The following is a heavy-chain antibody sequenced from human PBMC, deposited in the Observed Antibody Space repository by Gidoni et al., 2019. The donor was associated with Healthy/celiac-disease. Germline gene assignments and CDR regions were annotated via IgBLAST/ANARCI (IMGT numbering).Heavy chain of an antibody. V-gene: IGHV1-8*01. Sequence: QVPLVQSGAELTKPGASVKVSCKSSGSTFTRYKINWVRQATGQGREWMGWMNPNSGNTGYAQKFQGRVTMTRNTSISTAYMELSSLRSEDTAVYYCARGKNYYGSGSYSGLDYWGQGTLVTVSS. CDR3: ARGKNYYGSGSYSGLDY. CDR1: GSTFTRYK. CDR2: MNPNSGNT. J-gene: IGHJ4*02. D-gene: IGHD3-10*01.